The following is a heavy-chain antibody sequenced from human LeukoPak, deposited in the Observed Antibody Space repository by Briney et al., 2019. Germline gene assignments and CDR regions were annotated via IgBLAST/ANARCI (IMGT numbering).Heavy chain of an antibody. D-gene: IGHD3-22*01. Sequence: SETLSLTCAVYGGSFSGYYWSWIRQPPGKGLEWIGEINHSGSTNYNPSLKSRVTISVDTSKNQFSLKLSSVTAADTAVYYCARGDGYDSSGYQVFDYWGQGTLVTVSS. CDR1: GGSFSGYY. V-gene: IGHV4-34*01. CDR2: INHSGST. CDR3: ARGDGYDSSGYQVFDY. J-gene: IGHJ4*02.